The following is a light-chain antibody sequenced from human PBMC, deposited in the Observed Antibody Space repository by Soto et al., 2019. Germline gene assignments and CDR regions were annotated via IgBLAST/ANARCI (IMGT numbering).Light chain of an antibody. CDR1: QSVSSK. V-gene: IGKV3-20*01. Sequence: EIVMTQSASTLSLSPGQRATLSCRASQSVSSKLAWYQQKPGQAPRLLIYGASRRATGIPDRFSGSGSGTDFTLTISRLEPEDFAVYYCQHYAGSPPWTFGQGTKVDIK. CDR3: QHYAGSPPWT. J-gene: IGKJ1*01. CDR2: GAS.